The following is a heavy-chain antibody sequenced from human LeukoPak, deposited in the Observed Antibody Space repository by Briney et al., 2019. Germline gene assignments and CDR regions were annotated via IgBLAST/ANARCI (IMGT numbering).Heavy chain of an antibody. CDR3: AGERSWGNFNY. CDR1: GSTFSSYA. J-gene: IGHJ4*02. CDR2: ISGSGGST. D-gene: IGHD1-1*01. V-gene: IGHV3-23*01. Sequence: GGSLRLSCAASGSTFSSYAMSWVRQAPGKGLEWVSAISGSGGSTYYADSVKGRFTISRDNSKNTLYLQMNSLRAEDTAVYYCAGERSWGNFNYWGQRTLVTVSS.